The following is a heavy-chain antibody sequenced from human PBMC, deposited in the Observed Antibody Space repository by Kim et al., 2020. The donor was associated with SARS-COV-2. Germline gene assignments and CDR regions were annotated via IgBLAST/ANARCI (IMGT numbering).Heavy chain of an antibody. V-gene: IGHV3-11*03. Sequence: WGSLRLSCAGSGFTFSDYYITWVRQTPGKGLEWISYISTSGSYTNYADSVKGRFTISRDNAKNSVSLQMDSLTADDTAVYYCARLVAGSNYLDYWGPGSLVTVSS. D-gene: IGHD2-8*02. CDR3: ARLVAGSNYLDY. CDR2: ISTSGSYT. CDR1: GFTFSDYY. J-gene: IGHJ4*02.